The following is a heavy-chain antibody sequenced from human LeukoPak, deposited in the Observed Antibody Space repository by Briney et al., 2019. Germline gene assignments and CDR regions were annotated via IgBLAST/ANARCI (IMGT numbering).Heavy chain of an antibody. D-gene: IGHD6-13*01. J-gene: IGHJ4*02. CDR1: GGTFSRYA. Sequence: SVKVSCKASGGTFSRYAISWVRPAPRQEAEWVGGVYPIFGTAHCAPKFQDRVKLTAEQSTGTVYMELSSQTSEAPAVYYCARAGRLYIAAAGTGYFDYWGQGTLVTVSS. CDR2: VYPIFGTA. V-gene: IGHV1-69*13. CDR3: ARAGRLYIAAAGTGYFDY.